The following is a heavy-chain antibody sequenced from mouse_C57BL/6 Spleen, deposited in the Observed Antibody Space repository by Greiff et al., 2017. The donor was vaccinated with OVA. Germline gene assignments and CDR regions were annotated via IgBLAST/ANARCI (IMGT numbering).Heavy chain of an antibody. CDR3: ARDEDYYGSSPGDY. J-gene: IGHJ2*01. V-gene: IGHV5-4*01. Sequence: EVMLVESGGGLVKPGGSLKLSCAASGFTFSSYAMSWVRQTPEKRLEWVATISDGGSYTYYPDNVKGRFTISRDNAKNNLYLQMSHLKSEDTAMYYCARDEDYYGSSPGDYWGQGTTLTVSS. D-gene: IGHD1-1*01. CDR1: GFTFSSYA. CDR2: ISDGGSYT.